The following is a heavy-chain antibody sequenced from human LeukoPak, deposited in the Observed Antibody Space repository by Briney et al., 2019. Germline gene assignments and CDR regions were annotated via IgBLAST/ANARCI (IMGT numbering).Heavy chain of an antibody. Sequence: GGSLRHSCAASGFTFSSYWMSWVRQAPGKGLEWVANIKQDGSEKYYVDSVKGRFTISRDNAKNSLYLQMNSLRAEDTAVYYCARDPYKGATTTSPIDYWGQGTLVTVSS. J-gene: IGHJ4*02. V-gene: IGHV3-7*01. CDR2: IKQDGSEK. CDR3: ARDPYKGATTTSPIDY. CDR1: GFTFSSYW. D-gene: IGHD1-26*01.